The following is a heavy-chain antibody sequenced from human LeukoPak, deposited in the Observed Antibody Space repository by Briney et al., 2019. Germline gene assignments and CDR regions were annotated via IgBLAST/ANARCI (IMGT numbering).Heavy chain of an antibody. D-gene: IGHD5-24*01. Sequence: GASVKVSCKASGYTFTSYYMHWVRQAPGQGLEWMGIINPSGGSTSYAQKFQGRVTMTRDTSTSTVYMELSSLRSEDTAVYYCSLPEMATTHRGDYWGQGTLVTVSS. CDR3: SLPEMATTHRGDY. CDR2: INPSGGST. J-gene: IGHJ4*02. V-gene: IGHV1-46*01. CDR1: GYTFTSYY.